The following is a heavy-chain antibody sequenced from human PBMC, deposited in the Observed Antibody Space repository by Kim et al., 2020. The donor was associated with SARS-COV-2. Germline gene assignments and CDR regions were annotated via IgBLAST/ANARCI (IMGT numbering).Heavy chain of an antibody. CDR3: VRDPDALAY. CDR2: ITSSSGTI. J-gene: IGHJ4*02. Sequence: GGSLRLSCAASGFTFSTYSMNWVRQAPGKGLEWVAYITSSSGTIHYADSVRGRFTISRDNAKNSLNLQMNSLRDEDTAVYYCVRDPDALAYWGQGTLVT. CDR1: GFTFSTYS. D-gene: IGHD2-8*01. V-gene: IGHV3-48*02.